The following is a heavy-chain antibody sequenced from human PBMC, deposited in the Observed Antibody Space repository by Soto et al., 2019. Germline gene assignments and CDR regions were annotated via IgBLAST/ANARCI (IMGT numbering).Heavy chain of an antibody. Sequence: QVQLVESGGGLVKPGGSLRLTCAASEFPLSDYYMNWVRQAPGKGLEWVSYISSSGDTIYYADSVKGRFTISRDNAKSSLYLQINSLRAEDTAVYYCARTHRDPYYYYYGMDVWGQGTTVTVSS. CDR3: ARTHRDPYYYYYGMDV. CDR2: ISSSGDTI. CDR1: EFPLSDYY. V-gene: IGHV3-11*01. J-gene: IGHJ6*02.